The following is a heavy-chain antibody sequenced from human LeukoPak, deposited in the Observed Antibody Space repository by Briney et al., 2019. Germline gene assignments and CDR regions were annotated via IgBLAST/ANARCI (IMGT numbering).Heavy chain of an antibody. Sequence: SVKVSCKASGGTFSSYAISWVRQALGQGLEWMGRIIPILGIANYAQKFQGRVTITADKSTSTAYMELSSLRSEDTAVYYCACYGSGRRNDYYYYGMDVWGQGTTVTVSS. J-gene: IGHJ6*02. D-gene: IGHD3-10*01. CDR3: ACYGSGRRNDYYYYGMDV. V-gene: IGHV1-69*04. CDR2: IIPILGIA. CDR1: GGTFSSYA.